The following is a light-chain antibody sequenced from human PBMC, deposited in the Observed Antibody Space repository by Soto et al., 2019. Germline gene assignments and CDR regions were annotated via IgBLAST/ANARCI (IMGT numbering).Light chain of an antibody. CDR3: GTWDSSLSVFDV. CDR2: ENN. J-gene: IGLJ1*01. V-gene: IGLV1-51*02. CDR1: SSNIGNNY. Sequence: QSVLTQPPSVSAAPGQKVTISCSGSSSNIGNNYVSWYQQLPGTAPKLLIYENNKRPSGIPDRFSGSKSGTSATLGITGLQTGDEADYYCGTWDSSLSVFDVFGTGTKVNVL.